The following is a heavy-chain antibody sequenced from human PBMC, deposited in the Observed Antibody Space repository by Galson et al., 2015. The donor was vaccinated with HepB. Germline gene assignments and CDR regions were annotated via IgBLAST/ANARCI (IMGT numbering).Heavy chain of an antibody. CDR1: GFTLSAYG. Sequence: SLRLSCAASGFTLSAYGMNWVRQAPGKGLEWVSFISSSGDYTYYADSVNGRFAISRDNAKNSLDLQMNSLKAADTAVYYCARDLPVCTTTSCYADYWGQGTLVTVSS. D-gene: IGHD2-2*01. CDR3: ARDLPVCTTTSCYADY. CDR2: ISSSGDYT. V-gene: IGHV3-21*01. J-gene: IGHJ4*02.